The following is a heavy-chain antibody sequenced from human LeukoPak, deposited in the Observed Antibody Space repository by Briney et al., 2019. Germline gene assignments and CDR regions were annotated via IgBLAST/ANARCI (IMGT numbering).Heavy chain of an antibody. CDR1: GFTFSSYN. D-gene: IGHD2-2*01. V-gene: IGHV3-21*01. Sequence: GGSLRLSCAASGFTFSSYNMDWVRQAPGKELEWVSFIDSSSRYIYQADSVKGRFTISRDNAKSSVFLQMNSLRAEDTAVYYCARVGEHCTSTSCPPPDYWGQGTLVTVSS. J-gene: IGHJ4*02. CDR2: IDSSSRYI. CDR3: ARVGEHCTSTSCPPPDY.